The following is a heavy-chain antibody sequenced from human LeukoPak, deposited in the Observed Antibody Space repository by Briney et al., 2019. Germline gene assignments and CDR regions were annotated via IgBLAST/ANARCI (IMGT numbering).Heavy chain of an antibody. Sequence: PGGSLRLSCVASGFTFSTYWMSWVRQAPGKGLEWVANIKEDGKEKYSVDSVKGRFTISRDNAKNSLYLQMNNLRVGDTAVYYCATSQTTSGRYGNAFDIRGQGTMVTVSS. D-gene: IGHD6-19*01. CDR3: ATSQTTSGRYGNAFDI. CDR2: IKEDGKEK. V-gene: IGHV3-7*01. CDR1: GFTFSTYW. J-gene: IGHJ3*02.